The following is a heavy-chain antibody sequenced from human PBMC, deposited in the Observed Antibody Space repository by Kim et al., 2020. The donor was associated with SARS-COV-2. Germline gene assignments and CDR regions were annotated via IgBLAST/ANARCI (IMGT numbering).Heavy chain of an antibody. D-gene: IGHD6-19*01. J-gene: IGHJ4*02. Sequence: SGSIGYADSVKGRFTISRDNAKNSLYLQMNSLRAEDTALYYCGAGNHPTYWGQGTLVTVSS. CDR3: GAGNHPTY. V-gene: IGHV3-9*01. CDR2: SGSI.